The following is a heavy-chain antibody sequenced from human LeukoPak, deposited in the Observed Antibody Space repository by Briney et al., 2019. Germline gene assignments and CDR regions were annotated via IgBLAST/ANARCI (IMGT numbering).Heavy chain of an antibody. V-gene: IGHV1-2*02. CDR3: ARERGEGYMKANDY. CDR2: INPNSGDT. J-gene: IGHJ4*02. D-gene: IGHD5-24*01. Sequence: ASVTVSCKASGYTFSDYYIHWVRQAPGQGLEWMGWINPNSGDTRYAQKFQGRVTMTGDTSISTAYMELSRLTSDDTAVYYCARERGEGYMKANDYWGQGILVTISS. CDR1: GYTFSDYY.